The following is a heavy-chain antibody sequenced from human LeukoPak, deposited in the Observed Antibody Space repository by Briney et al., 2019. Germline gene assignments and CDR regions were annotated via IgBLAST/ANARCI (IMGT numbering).Heavy chain of an antibody. CDR3: ARLAVSGQSY. V-gene: IGHV4-59*08. Sequence: PSETLSLTCTVSGGSISSYYWSWIRQPPGKGLEWIGNIYHSGSTFYNPSLKSRVTIGLDMSKKQFSLNLSSVTAADTAVYYCARLAVSGQSYWGQGILVTVSS. CDR1: GGSISSYY. CDR2: IYHSGST. D-gene: IGHD6-19*01. J-gene: IGHJ4*02.